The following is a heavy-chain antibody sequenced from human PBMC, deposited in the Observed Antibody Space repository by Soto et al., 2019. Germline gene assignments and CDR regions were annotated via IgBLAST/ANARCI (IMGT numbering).Heavy chain of an antibody. V-gene: IGHV3-30*18. Sequence: QVQLVESGGGVVQPGRSLRLSCAASGFTFSNYAMHWVRQAPGKGLEWVAVISYDGGNKYYADSVKGRFTISRDKSKNTLYLQMNSLRAEDTAVYFCAKGRPGYNSMLVNFDYWGQGTLVTVSS. D-gene: IGHD6-13*01. J-gene: IGHJ4*02. CDR2: ISYDGGNK. CDR3: AKGRPGYNSMLVNFDY. CDR1: GFTFSNYA.